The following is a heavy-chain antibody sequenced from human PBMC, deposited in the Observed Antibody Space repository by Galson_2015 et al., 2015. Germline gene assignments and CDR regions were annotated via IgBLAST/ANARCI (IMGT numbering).Heavy chain of an antibody. J-gene: IGHJ4*02. CDR2: IYDTGST. D-gene: IGHD3-10*01. Sequence: ETLSLTCTVSGGSVSSYYWNWIRQPPGKGLEWIGYIYDTGSTNYNPSLKSRVTISVDTSKNQFSLKLTSVTAADTAVYYCARFSGSGQYFFDYWGQGTLVTVSS. V-gene: IGHV4-59*02. CDR3: ARFSGSGQYFFDY. CDR1: GGSVSSYY.